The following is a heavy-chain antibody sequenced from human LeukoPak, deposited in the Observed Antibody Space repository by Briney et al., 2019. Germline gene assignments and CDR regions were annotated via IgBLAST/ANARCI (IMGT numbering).Heavy chain of an antibody. D-gene: IGHD1-26*01. CDR3: AKSWGGATSGDY. V-gene: IGHV3-53*01. Sequence: GGSLRLSCAASGFAVSSNYMSWVRQAPGKGLEWVSVIYSGGSTYYADSVKGRFTISRDNSKNTLYLQMNSLRAEDTAVYYCAKSWGGATSGDYWGQGTLVTVSS. J-gene: IGHJ4*02. CDR1: GFAVSSNY. CDR2: IYSGGST.